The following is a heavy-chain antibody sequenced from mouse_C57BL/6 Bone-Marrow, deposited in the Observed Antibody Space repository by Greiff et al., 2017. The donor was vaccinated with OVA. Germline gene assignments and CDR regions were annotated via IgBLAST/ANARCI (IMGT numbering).Heavy chain of an antibody. J-gene: IGHJ2*01. CDR1: GYSITSGYY. CDR2: ISYDGSN. V-gene: IGHV3-6*01. Sequence: ESGPGLVKPSQSLSLTCSVTGYSITSGYYWNWIRQFPGNKLEWMGYISYDGSNNYNPSLKNRISITRDTSKNQFFLKLNSVTTEDTATYYCARDLVYYFDYWGQGTTRTVSS. CDR3: ARDLVYYFDY.